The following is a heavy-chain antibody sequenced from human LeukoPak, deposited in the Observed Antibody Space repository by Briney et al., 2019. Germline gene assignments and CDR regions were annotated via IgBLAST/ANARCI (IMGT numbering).Heavy chain of an antibody. CDR1: GYTFTGYY. Sequence: ASVKVSCKASGYTFTGYYVHWVRQAPGQGLEWMGRINPNSGDTNYAQKFQGRVTMTRDTSISTAYMELSRLRSDDTAVYYCARRLGPLDFAIGYWGQGTLVTVSS. CDR2: INPNSGDT. V-gene: IGHV1-2*06. J-gene: IGHJ4*02. CDR3: ARRLGPLDFAIGY. D-gene: IGHD2-21*01.